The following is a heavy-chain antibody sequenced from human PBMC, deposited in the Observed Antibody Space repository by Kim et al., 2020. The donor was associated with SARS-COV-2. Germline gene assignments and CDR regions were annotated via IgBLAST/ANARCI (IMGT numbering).Heavy chain of an antibody. Sequence: SETLSLTCSVSGASISSGNYYWSWIRQPAGKGLGWIGRIYTSGSTNYSPSLKSRVTISVDTSKNQLSLKLNSVTAADTAVYYCARGRDGYDYPDFHYWGQGTLVTVSS. J-gene: IGHJ4*02. D-gene: IGHD5-12*01. CDR2: IYTSGST. CDR3: ARGRDGYDYPDFHY. V-gene: IGHV4-61*02. CDR1: GASISSGNYY.